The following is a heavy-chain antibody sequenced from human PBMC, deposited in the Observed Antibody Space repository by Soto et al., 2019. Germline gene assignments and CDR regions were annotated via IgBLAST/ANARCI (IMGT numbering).Heavy chain of an antibody. CDR2: IIPIFGTT. CDR3: ARANTAMAGDAFDI. J-gene: IGHJ3*02. CDR1: GGTFSSYA. V-gene: IGHV1-69*06. D-gene: IGHD5-18*01. Sequence: QVQLVQSGAEVKKPGSSVKVSCKASGGTFSSYAISWVRQAPGQGHEWMGGIIPIFGTTNYAQKFQGRVTITADKSTSTAYMELSSLRSEDTAVYYCARANTAMAGDAFDIWGQGTMVTVSS.